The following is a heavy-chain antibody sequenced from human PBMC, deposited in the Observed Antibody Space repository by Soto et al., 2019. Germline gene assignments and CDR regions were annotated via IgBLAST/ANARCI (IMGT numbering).Heavy chain of an antibody. D-gene: IGHD6-19*01. Sequence: QVQLVESGGGVVQPGRSLRLSCAASGFTFSSYGMHWVRQAPGKGLEWVAVIWHDGSKKYYADSVKGRFTIARDNSKNTMYRQMNSLRAEDTAVYYSARDLLESSGWYPSHDYGIDVWGQGTTVTVSS. CDR3: ARDLLESSGWYPSHDYGIDV. CDR1: GFTFSSYG. CDR2: IWHDGSKK. J-gene: IGHJ6*02. V-gene: IGHV3-33*01.